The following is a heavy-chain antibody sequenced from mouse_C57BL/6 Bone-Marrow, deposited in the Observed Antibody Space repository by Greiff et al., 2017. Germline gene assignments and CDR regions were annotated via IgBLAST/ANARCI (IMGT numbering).Heavy chain of an antibody. CDR2: IHPNSGST. CDR1: GYTFTSYW. J-gene: IGHJ2*01. Sequence: VQLQQPGAELVKPGASVKLSCKASGYTFTSYWMHWVKQRPGQGLEWIGMIHPNSGSTNYNEKFKSKATLTVDKSSSTAYMQLSSLTSEDSAVYCCAKGGTELHYLDYWGQGTTLTVSS. D-gene: IGHD1-1*01. V-gene: IGHV1-64*01. CDR3: AKGGTELHYLDY.